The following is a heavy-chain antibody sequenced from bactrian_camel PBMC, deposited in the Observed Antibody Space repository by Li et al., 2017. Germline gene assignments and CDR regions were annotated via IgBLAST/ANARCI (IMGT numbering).Heavy chain of an antibody. J-gene: IGHJ4*01. D-gene: IGHD7*01. CDR1: GLTFSSFD. CDR2: INSDDGST. Sequence: VQLVESGGALVQPGGSLRLSCAAPGLTFSSFDMAWVRQAPGKGLEWVSNINSDDGSTSYGDSVRGRFTISQDNANNTVYLQMNSLKPEDTAMYYCAAAVYDSPSWLVAGRYQFRGQGTQVTVS. V-gene: IGHV3S40*01. CDR3: AAAVYDSPSWLVAGRYQF.